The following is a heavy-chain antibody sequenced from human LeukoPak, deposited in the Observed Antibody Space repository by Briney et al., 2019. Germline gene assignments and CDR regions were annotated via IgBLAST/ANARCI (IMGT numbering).Heavy chain of an antibody. J-gene: IGHJ4*02. D-gene: IGHD6-13*01. V-gene: IGHV3-43*02. Sequence: PGGSLRLSCAASGFTFDDYAMHWVRQAPGKGLEWVSLISGDGGNTYYADSVKGRFTISRDNSKNSLYLQMNRLRTEDTAFYYCAKVSRSGSWYDFFDYWGQGTLVTVSS. CDR2: ISGDGGNT. CDR3: AKVSRSGSWYDFFDY. CDR1: GFTFDDYA.